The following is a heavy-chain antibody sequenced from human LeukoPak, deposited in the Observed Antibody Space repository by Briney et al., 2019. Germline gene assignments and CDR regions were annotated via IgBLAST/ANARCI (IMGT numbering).Heavy chain of an antibody. J-gene: IGHJ4*02. Sequence: ASVKVSCKASGGTFSSYAISWVRQAPGQGLEWMGWINPNSGGTNYAQKFQGRVTMTRDTSISTAYMELSRLRSDDTAVYYCARGGYDFWSGDYWGQGTLVTVSS. CDR2: INPNSGGT. D-gene: IGHD3-3*01. CDR3: ARGGYDFWSGDY. CDR1: GGTFSSYA. V-gene: IGHV1-2*02.